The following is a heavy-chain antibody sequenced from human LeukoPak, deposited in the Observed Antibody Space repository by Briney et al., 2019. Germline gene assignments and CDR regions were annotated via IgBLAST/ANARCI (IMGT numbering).Heavy chain of an antibody. Sequence: GGSLRLSCAASGFTVSSNYMSWVRQAPGKGLEWVSAISSIISTTYYADSVKGRFTISRDNSKNTLYLQMNSLRAEDTAVYYCAKDRGGGVRYYDYWGQGTLVTVSS. CDR1: GFTVSSNY. CDR3: AKDRGGGVRYYDY. D-gene: IGHD3-9*01. CDR2: ISSIISTT. J-gene: IGHJ4*02. V-gene: IGHV3-23*01.